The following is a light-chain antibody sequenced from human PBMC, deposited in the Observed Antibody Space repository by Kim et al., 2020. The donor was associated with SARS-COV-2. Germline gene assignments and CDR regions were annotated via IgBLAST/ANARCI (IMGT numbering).Light chain of an antibody. CDR2: TDD. V-gene: IGLV1-44*01. J-gene: IGLJ3*02. CDR1: SSNIRSNT. Sequence: GQRVTISCSGSSSNIRSNTVNWYQQFPGTAPKLLIDTDDRRPSGVSDRVSCSKSGTSASLAISGLQSEDEADYYCATWDDSLDVWMFGGGTQLTVL. CDR3: ATWDDSLDVWM.